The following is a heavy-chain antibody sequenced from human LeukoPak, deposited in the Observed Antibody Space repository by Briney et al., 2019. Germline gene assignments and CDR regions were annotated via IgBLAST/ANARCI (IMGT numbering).Heavy chain of an antibody. CDR2: ISYDGSNK. J-gene: IGHJ4*02. Sequence: GGSLRLPCAASGFTFSSYGMHWVRQAPGKGLEWVAVISYDGSNKYYADSVKGRFTISRDNSKNTLYLQMNSLRAEDTAVYYCAKGYGDYEGIFDYWGQGTLVTVSS. D-gene: IGHD4-17*01. V-gene: IGHV3-30*18. CDR3: AKGYGDYEGIFDY. CDR1: GFTFSSYG.